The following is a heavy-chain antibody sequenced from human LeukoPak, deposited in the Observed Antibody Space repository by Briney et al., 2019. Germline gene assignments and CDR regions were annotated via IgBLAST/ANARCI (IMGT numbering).Heavy chain of an antibody. Sequence: PSETLSLTCAVSGGSISSGGYSWSWIRQPPGKGLEWIGYIYHSGSTYYNPSLKSRVTISVDRSKNQFSLKLSSVTAADTAVYYCARNWGSYSSGWTDYWGQGTLVTVSS. CDR1: GGSISSGGYS. J-gene: IGHJ4*02. D-gene: IGHD6-19*01. CDR3: ARNWGSYSSGWTDY. CDR2: IYHSGST. V-gene: IGHV4-30-2*01.